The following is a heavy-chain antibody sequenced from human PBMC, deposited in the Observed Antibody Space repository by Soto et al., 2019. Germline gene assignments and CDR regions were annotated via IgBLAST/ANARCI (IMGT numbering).Heavy chain of an antibody. J-gene: IGHJ4*02. CDR2: IYYSGST. CDR1: GGSISSSSYY. D-gene: IGHD7-27*01. V-gene: IGHV4-39*01. Sequence: SETLSLTCTVSGGSISSSSYYWGWIRQPPGKGLEWIGSIYYSGSTYYNPSLKSRVTISVDTSKNQFSLKLSSVTAADTAVYYCARPPESGEYYFAYWGQGTLVTVSS. CDR3: ARPPESGEYYFAY.